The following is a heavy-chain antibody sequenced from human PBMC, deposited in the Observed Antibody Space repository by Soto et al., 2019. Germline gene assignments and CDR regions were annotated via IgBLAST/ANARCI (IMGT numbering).Heavy chain of an antibody. CDR2: IIPIFGTA. Sequence: ASVKVSCKASGGTFSSYAISWVRQAPGQGLEWMGGIIPIFGTANYAQKFQGRVTITADESTSTAYMELSSLRSEDTAVYYCAGHYYDFWSGPHDYWGQGTLVTVSS. CDR1: GGTFSSYA. D-gene: IGHD3-3*01. CDR3: AGHYYDFWSGPHDY. V-gene: IGHV1-69*13. J-gene: IGHJ4*02.